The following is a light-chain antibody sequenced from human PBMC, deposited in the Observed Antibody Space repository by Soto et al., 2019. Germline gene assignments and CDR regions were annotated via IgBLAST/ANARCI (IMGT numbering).Light chain of an antibody. CDR3: QQYGRSPLLT. V-gene: IGKV3-20*01. CDR2: GAS. J-gene: IGKJ4*01. Sequence: EIVLTQSPGTLSLSPGERATLSCRASQSVSSSYLAWYQQKPGQAPRLLIYGASSRATAIPDRFSGSGSGTDFTLTISRLEPEDFAVYYCQQYGRSPLLTFGGGTKVEIK. CDR1: QSVSSSY.